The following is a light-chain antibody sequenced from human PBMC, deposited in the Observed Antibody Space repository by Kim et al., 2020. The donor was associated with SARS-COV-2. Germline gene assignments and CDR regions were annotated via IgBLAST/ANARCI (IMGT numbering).Light chain of an antibody. CDR1: QGISNS. J-gene: IGKJ4*01. CDR2: ATS. CDR3: QQYYSPPLS. V-gene: IGKV1-NL1*01. Sequence: ASVGDRLTLTCQARQGISNSLAWYQQTPGKAPKLLRSATSKLERGVPSRFSGSGSGTTYTLTINSLQPEDFATYYCQQYYSPPLSFGGGTKVDIK.